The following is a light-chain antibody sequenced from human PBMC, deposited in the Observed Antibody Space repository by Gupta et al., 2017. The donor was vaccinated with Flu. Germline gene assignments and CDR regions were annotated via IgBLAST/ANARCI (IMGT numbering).Light chain of an antibody. Sequence: PSSLSASVGDRVTITCRASQSISNHLNWYQQKPGKAPKLLIYTASSLQSGVPSRFSGSESGTDFTLTISNLQPEDFATYHCQQSDSSPRTFGQGTKVEI. V-gene: IGKV1-39*01. J-gene: IGKJ1*01. CDR1: QSISNH. CDR3: QQSDSSPRT. CDR2: TAS.